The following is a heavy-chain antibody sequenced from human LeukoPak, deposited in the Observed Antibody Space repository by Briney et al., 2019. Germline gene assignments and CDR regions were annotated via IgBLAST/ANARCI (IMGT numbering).Heavy chain of an antibody. CDR1: GGSISSYC. D-gene: IGHD1-26*01. Sequence: SQTLSLTCTVSGGSISSYCWSWIRQPPGKGLEWIGYIYYSGSTNYNPSLKSRVTISVDTSKNQFSLKLSSVTAADTAVYYCARDPSGSYYLNAFDIWGQGTMVTVSS. CDR2: IYYSGST. V-gene: IGHV4-59*01. J-gene: IGHJ3*02. CDR3: ARDPSGSYYLNAFDI.